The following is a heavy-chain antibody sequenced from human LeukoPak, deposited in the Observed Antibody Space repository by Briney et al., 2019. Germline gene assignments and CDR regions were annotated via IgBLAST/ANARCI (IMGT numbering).Heavy chain of an antibody. D-gene: IGHD5-18*01. CDR1: GYTFTRYY. CDR2: INPSGGSA. J-gene: IGHJ4*02. V-gene: IGHV1-46*01. Sequence: GASVKVSCKASGYTFTRYYMHWVRQAPGHGLEWMGIINPSGGSAIYAQKFRGRVTMTRDTSTRTVYMELSSLRSEDTAVYYCATVGYSQFFDYWGQGTLVTVSS. CDR3: ATVGYSQFFDY.